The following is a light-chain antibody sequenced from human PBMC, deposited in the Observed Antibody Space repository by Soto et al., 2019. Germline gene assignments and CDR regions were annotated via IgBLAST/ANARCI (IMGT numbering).Light chain of an antibody. V-gene: IGKV3-15*01. Sequence: EILMTQSPATLSVSPGERATLSCRASQSVSSNLAWYQQKPGQAHRLLIYGATTRATGIPARFSGSGSGTEFTLTISSLQSEDFAVYYCQQYNNWPRTFGQGTKVE. CDR1: QSVSSN. J-gene: IGKJ1*01. CDR3: QQYNNWPRT. CDR2: GAT.